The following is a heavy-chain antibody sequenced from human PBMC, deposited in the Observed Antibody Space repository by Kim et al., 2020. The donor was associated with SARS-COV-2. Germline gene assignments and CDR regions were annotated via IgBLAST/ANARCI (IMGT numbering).Heavy chain of an antibody. J-gene: IGHJ1*01. CDR1: EFTFSDYA. CDR2: ISGSGAKT. CDR3: AKHETYSYGSEYFQN. V-gene: IGHV3-23*01. D-gene: IGHD5-18*01. Sequence: GGSLRLSCAASEFTFSDYAMSWVRQAPGKELEWVSVISGSGAKTDYADSVKGRFTISRDNSKNTLYLQMNSLRAEDTAIYYCAKHETYSYGSEYFQNWG.